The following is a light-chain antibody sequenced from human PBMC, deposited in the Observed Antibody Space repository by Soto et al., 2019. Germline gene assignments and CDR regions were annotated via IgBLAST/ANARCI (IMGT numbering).Light chain of an antibody. Sequence: QTVVTLEPSFSVSPGGTVTLSCGLTSGSVTPSYHPSWYQQTPGQAPRALIHSTNTRSSGVPDRFSGSILGNRAALTITGAQADDECEYYCMLYIGSGISVFGGGTKLTVL. CDR3: MLYIGSGISV. CDR1: SGSVTPSYH. J-gene: IGLJ3*02. V-gene: IGLV8-61*01. CDR2: STN.